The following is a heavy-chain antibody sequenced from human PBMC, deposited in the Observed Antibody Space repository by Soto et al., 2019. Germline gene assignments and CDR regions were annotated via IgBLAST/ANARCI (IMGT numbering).Heavy chain of an antibody. CDR1: GFTFPNCG. J-gene: IGHJ4*02. CDR3: AKAAHHGLGYSYAHYFEN. Sequence: QVQLVESGGGVVQPGRSLRLSCAASGFTFPNCGMHWVRQAPGKGLEWVAFISYDGTYKYYADSVRGRFTISRDNFKNTLFLQVNSLRPEDTAVYYCAKAAHHGLGYSYAHYFENWGQGTLVTVSS. V-gene: IGHV3-30*18. CDR2: ISYDGTYK. D-gene: IGHD5-18*01.